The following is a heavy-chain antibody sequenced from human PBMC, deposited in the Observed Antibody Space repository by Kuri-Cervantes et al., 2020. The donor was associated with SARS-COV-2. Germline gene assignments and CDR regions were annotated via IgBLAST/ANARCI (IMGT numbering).Heavy chain of an antibody. CDR1: GFPFSSYW. Sequence: GGSLRLSCAASGFPFSSYWMSWVRQAPGKGLEWVANIKQDGSEKYYVDSAKGRFTISRDNAKNSLYLQMNSLRAEDTAVYYCAREEWLHIHDAFDIWGQGTMVTVSS. V-gene: IGHV3-7*04. J-gene: IGHJ3*02. CDR3: AREEWLHIHDAFDI. D-gene: IGHD5-24*01. CDR2: IKQDGSEK.